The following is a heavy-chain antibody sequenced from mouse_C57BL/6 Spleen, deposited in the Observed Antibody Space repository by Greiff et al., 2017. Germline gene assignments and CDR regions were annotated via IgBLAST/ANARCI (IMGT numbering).Heavy chain of an antibody. CDR3: AIPYGNYAWFAY. Sequence: LQESGAELARPGASVKMSCKASGYTFTSYTMHWVKQRPGQGLEWIGYINPSSGYTKYNQKFKDKATLTADKSSSTAYMQLSSPTSEDSAVYYCAIPYGNYAWFAYWGQGTLVTVSA. V-gene: IGHV1-4*01. J-gene: IGHJ3*01. CDR1: GYTFTSYT. D-gene: IGHD2-1*01. CDR2: INPSSGYT.